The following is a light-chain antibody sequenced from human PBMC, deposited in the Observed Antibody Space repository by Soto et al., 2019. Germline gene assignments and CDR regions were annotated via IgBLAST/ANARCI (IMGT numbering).Light chain of an antibody. CDR1: QSISSY. Sequence: DIQMTQSPSSLSASVGDRVPITCRASQSISSYVNWYQQKPGKAPKLLIYAASSLQSGVPSRFSGSGSGTDFTLTISSLQPEDFATYYCQQSYSTPLTFGGGTKVDIK. CDR2: AAS. CDR3: QQSYSTPLT. J-gene: IGKJ4*01. V-gene: IGKV1-39*01.